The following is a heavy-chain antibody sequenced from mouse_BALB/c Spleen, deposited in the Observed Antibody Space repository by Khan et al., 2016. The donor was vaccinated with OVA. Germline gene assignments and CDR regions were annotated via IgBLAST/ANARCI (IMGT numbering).Heavy chain of an antibody. CDR1: GYTFTSYY. CDR3: TRDSSGYSWFAY. CDR2: INPSNGGT. J-gene: IGHJ3*01. V-gene: IGHV1S81*02. Sequence: QVQLQQPGAELVKPGASVKLSCKASGYTFTSYYMYWVKQRPGQGLEWIGGINPSNGGTNFNEKFKSKATLTVDKSSSTAYMQLSSLTSEDSAVYYWTRDSSGYSWFAYWGQGTLVTVSA. D-gene: IGHD3-2*01.